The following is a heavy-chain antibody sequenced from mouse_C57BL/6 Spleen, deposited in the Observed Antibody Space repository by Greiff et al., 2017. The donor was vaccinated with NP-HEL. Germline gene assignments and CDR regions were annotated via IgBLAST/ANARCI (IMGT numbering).Heavy chain of an antibody. CDR2: ISGGGGNT. Sequence: DVKLVESGGGLVKPGGSLKLSCAASGFTFSSYTMSWVRQTPEKRLEWVATISGGGGNTYYPDSVKGRFTISRDNAKNTLYLQMSSLRSEDTALYYCARQGLRDAMDYWGQGTSVTVSS. V-gene: IGHV5-9*01. CDR3: ARQGLRDAMDY. CDR1: GFTFSSYT. J-gene: IGHJ4*01.